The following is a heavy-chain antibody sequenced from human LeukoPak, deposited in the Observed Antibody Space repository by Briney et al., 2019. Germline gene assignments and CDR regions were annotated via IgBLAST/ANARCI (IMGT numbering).Heavy chain of an antibody. Sequence: GGSLRLSCAASGFTFSNAWMSWVRQAPGKGLEWVGRIKSKTDGGTTDYAAPVKGRFTISRDDSKNTLYLQMNSLKTEDTAVYYCTTDISVLEYYDYVWGSYRSADFDYWGQGTLVTVSS. CDR1: GFTFSNAW. D-gene: IGHD3-16*02. CDR2: IKSKTDGGTT. J-gene: IGHJ4*02. CDR3: TTDISVLEYYDYVWGSYRSADFDY. V-gene: IGHV3-15*01.